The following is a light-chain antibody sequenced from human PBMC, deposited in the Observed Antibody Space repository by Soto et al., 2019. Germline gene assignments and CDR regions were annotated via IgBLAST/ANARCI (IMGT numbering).Light chain of an antibody. J-gene: IGKJ1*01. CDR3: QQRSNWPPTWT. Sequence: EIVLTQSPATLSLSPGERATLSCRASQRVSNYLAWYQQKPGQAPRLLIYDASNRATGIPARFSGSGSGTDFTLTISSLEPEDFAVYYCQQRSNWPPTWTFGQGTKVEIK. CDR1: QRVSNY. V-gene: IGKV3-11*01. CDR2: DAS.